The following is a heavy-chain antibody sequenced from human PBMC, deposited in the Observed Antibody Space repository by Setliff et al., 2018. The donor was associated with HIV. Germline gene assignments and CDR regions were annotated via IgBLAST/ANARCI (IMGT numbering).Heavy chain of an antibody. J-gene: IGHJ4*02. CDR1: HGSISSTSHY. Sequence: SETLSLTCIVSHGSISSTSHYWGWVRQSPGRRLEWIGSIYYSGRTYYNPSLKSRLTMSVDTSKNHFSLKLSSVTAADTAVYYCANFLPDTAAAGPRFDYWGQGTLVTVSS. D-gene: IGHD6-13*01. CDR2: IYYSGRT. CDR3: ANFLPDTAAAGPRFDY. V-gene: IGHV4-39*07.